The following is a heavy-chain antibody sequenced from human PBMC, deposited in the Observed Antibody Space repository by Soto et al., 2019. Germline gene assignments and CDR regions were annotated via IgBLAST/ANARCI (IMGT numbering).Heavy chain of an antibody. V-gene: IGHV4-59*01. D-gene: IGHD3-10*01. Sequence: PSETLSLTCTVSGDPMSPLYWRWIRQPPGRGLEWIGYIYHIGTTTYNPSLGSRVTISLDSSKNQFSLNLTSVTAADTAVDYWARVRRNYFGVWARGTLVTVSS. CDR2: IYHIGTT. CDR3: ARVRRNYFGV. J-gene: IGHJ4*02. CDR1: GDPMSPLY.